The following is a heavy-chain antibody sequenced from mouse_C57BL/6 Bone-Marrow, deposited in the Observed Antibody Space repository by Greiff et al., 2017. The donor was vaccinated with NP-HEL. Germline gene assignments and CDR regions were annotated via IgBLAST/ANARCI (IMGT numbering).Heavy chain of an antibody. D-gene: IGHD1-1*01. CDR3: ARDYYGSSFDV. V-gene: IGHV1-82*01. CDR1: GYAFSSSW. CDR2: IYPGDGDT. Sequence: VQLQQSGPELVKPGASVKISCKASGYAFSSSWMNWVKQRPGQGLEWIGRIYPGDGDTNYNGKFKGKATLTADKSSSTAYMQLSSLTSEDSAVYFCARDYYGSSFDVWGTGTTVTVSS. J-gene: IGHJ1*03.